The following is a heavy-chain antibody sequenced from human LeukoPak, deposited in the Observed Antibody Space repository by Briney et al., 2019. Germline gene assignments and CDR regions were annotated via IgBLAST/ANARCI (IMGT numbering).Heavy chain of an antibody. CDR1: GYSFTRYF. CDR3: ARRFYYAMDV. D-gene: IGHD3-16*01. J-gene: IGHJ6*02. Sequence: GASVNDSCKASGYSFTRYFMQCVRQAPGQGLEWMGCINPNSGDTNYAQKFQGRVTMTRDTSISTAYMELSRLRSDDAAVYYCARRFYYAMDVWGQGTTATVSS. V-gene: IGHV1-2*02. CDR2: INPNSGDT.